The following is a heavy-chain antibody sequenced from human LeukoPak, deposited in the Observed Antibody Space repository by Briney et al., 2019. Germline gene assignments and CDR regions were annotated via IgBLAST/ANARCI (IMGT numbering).Heavy chain of an antibody. CDR3: ARVPVGGNRAFDI. CDR1: GFTFSTYW. D-gene: IGHD1-26*01. J-gene: IGHJ3*02. V-gene: IGHV3-74*01. Sequence: GGSLRLSCAASGFTFSTYWMHWVRQAPGKGLVWVSRIDIDGSSTSYADSVKGRFTISRDNAKNTLYLQMNGLRAEDTAVYYCARVPVGGNRAFDIWGQGTMVTVSS. CDR2: IDIDGSST.